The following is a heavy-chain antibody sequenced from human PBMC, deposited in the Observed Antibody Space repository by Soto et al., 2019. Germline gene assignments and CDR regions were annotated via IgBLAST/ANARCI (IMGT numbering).Heavy chain of an antibody. D-gene: IGHD2-8*02. CDR1: GFDFSNSG. J-gene: IGHJ4*02. CDR3: ARDYARGWCQF. CDR2: ISFDGGK. V-gene: IGHV3-30*03. Sequence: QVKLVESGGGVVQPGTSLRLSCTASGFDFSNSGIQWFRQTPGKGLEWVALISFDGGKYYVDSVKVRFTISRDNPTNTVYLQKNRLRPEDTGVYYCARDYARGWCQFWRQGTLVTVSS.